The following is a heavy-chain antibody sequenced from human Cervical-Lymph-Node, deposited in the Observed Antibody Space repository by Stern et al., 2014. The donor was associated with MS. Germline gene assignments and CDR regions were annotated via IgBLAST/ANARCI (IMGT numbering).Heavy chain of an antibody. CDR2: IYYSGAT. V-gene: IGHV4-31*03. D-gene: IGHD5-18*01. CDR3: ARDWSGSSIHLAPAYGGHIRFDP. Sequence: VQLVESGPGLVKPSQTLSLTCTVSGDSITSGGYYWSWIRQHPGKGLEWIGYIYYSGATFYNPSLKSRVTISLDTSKNQFSLRLSSVTAADTAVYYCARDWSGSSIHLAPAYGGHIRFDPWGQGTLVTVSS. CDR1: GDSITSGGYY. J-gene: IGHJ5*02.